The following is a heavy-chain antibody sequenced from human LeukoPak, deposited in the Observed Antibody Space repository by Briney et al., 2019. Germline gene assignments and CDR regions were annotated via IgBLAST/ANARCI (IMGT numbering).Heavy chain of an antibody. V-gene: IGHV4-39*07. CDR1: GGSISSSSYY. J-gene: IGHJ4*02. Sequence: PSETLSLTCTVSGGSISSSSYYWGWIRQPPGKGLEWIGSIYYSGSTYYNPSLKSRVTISVDTSKNQFSLKLSSVTAADTAVYYCARGCYDFWSGYYIDYWGQGTLVTVSS. CDR3: ARGCYDFWSGYYIDY. CDR2: IYYSGST. D-gene: IGHD3-3*01.